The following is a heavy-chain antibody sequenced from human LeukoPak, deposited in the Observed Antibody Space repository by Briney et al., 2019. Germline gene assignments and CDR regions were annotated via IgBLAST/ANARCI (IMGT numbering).Heavy chain of an antibody. D-gene: IGHD3-9*01. V-gene: IGHV3-48*03. CDR2: ISSSGSSI. CDR3: ERGTSGYAILTGYYDFDY. CDR1: GFTFSRYE. J-gene: IGHJ4*02. Sequence: PGGSLRLSCAASGFTFSRYEMNCVRQAPGNGLEWFSYISSSGSSIYYADSVKGRFSISRDNSMNSLYLQLTSLRVEETVVYYCERGTSGYAILTGYYDFDYWGQGTLVTVYS.